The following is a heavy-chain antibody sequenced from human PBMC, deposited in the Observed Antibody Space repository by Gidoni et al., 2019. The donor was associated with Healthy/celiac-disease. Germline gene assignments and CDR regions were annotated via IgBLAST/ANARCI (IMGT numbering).Heavy chain of an antibody. CDR1: VYPFTSYG. J-gene: IGHJ5*02. CDR3: ARVEYIRPVLEQT. Sequence: QVHLLQSGAEMKKPWASVKVSCKASVYPFTSYGISWVRQAPGQGIEWMGWISAYNGNTNYAQKLQGRVTMTTDTSTSTAYMELRSLRSDDTAVYYCARVEYIRPVLEQTWGQGTLVTVSS. V-gene: IGHV1-18*04. D-gene: IGHD3-3*02. CDR2: ISAYNGNT.